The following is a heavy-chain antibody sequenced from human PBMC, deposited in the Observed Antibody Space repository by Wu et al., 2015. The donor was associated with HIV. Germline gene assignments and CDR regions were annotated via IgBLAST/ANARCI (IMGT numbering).Heavy chain of an antibody. J-gene: IGHJ4*02. V-gene: IGHV1-69*12. D-gene: IGHD4-23*01. CDR1: GGTFNRYA. Sequence: QVQVVQSGAEVKKPGSSVKVSCKASGGTFNRYAINWVRQAPGQGLEWMGGIIPITGTTHYAQNFHGKVTITADESTSTVYMELSSLRSEDTAVYYCARRDLSTVAHFDYWGQGTLVTVSS. CDR3: ARRDLSTVAHFDY. CDR2: IIPITGTT.